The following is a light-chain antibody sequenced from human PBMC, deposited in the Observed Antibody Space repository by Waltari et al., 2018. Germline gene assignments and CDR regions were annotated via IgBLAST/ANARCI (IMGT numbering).Light chain of an antibody. V-gene: IGLV3-21*01. J-gene: IGLJ2*01. CDR2: YDS. Sequence: SYVLTQPPSVSVAAGQTARMTCGGKNIEAETEHWSQQRPGQAPILVISYDSDRPSGIPERFSGSNSGNTATLTISRVEAGDEADYYCQVWESGTDHHVEFGGGTKLTVL. CDR3: QVWESGTDHHVE. CDR1: NIEAET.